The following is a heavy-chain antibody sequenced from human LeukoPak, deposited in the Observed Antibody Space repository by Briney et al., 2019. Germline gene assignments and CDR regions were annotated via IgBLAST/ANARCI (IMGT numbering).Heavy chain of an antibody. J-gene: IGHJ4*02. CDR1: GGSISSSSSY. Sequence: PSETLSLTCTVSGGSISSSSSYWGWIRQPPGKGLEWIGSISYSGDTYYSPSLGSRVSLSVDTSKNQFSLKLTSVTATDTAVYYRARLLLLTRTSLATWGQETL. CDR3: ARLLLLTRTSLAT. CDR2: ISYSGDT. V-gene: IGHV4-39*01. D-gene: IGHD3-10*01.